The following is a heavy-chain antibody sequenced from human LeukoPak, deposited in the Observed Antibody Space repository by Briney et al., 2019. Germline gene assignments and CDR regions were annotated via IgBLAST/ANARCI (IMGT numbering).Heavy chain of an antibody. D-gene: IGHD3-16*01. CDR3: ARVMGEYYYYMDV. CDR1: GGSISSYY. J-gene: IGHJ6*03. CDR2: IYYSGST. V-gene: IGHV4-59*01. Sequence: PSETLSLTCTVSGGSISSYYWSWIRQPPGKGLEWIGYIYYSGSTNYNPSLKSRVTISVDTSKNQFSLKLSSVTAADTAVYYCARVMGEYYYYMDVWGKGTTVTVSS.